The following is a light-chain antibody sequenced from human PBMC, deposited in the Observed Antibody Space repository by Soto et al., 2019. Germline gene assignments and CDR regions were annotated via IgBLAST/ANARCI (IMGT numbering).Light chain of an antibody. CDR3: QQSYSTF. CDR2: AAS. V-gene: IGKV1-39*01. J-gene: IGKJ2*01. CDR1: QSISSY. Sequence: DIQMTQSPSSLSASVGDRVTITCRASQSISSYLNWYQQKPGKAPKLLIYAASSLQSGVPSRFSGSGSGTDFTLTISSLQPEDFATYYCQQSYSTFLGQGTKLEIK.